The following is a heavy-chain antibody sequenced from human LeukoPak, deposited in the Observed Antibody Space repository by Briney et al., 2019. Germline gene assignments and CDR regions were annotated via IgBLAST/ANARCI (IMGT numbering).Heavy chain of an antibody. J-gene: IGHJ4*02. D-gene: IGHD2-8*01. CDR3: ARHGVNDYFEY. CDR2: IYYSGST. V-gene: IGHV4-39*01. CDR1: GGSISSSNKY. Sequence: SETLSLTCTVSGGSISSSNKYWGWIRQPPGKGLEWIGSIYYSGSTDYNPPLKNRVTISVDTSKNEVSLKLSSVTATDTSVYHCARHGVNDYFEYWGQGMLVTVSS.